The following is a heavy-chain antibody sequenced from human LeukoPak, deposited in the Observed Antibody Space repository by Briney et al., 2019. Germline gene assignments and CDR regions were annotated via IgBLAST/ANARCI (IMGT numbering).Heavy chain of an antibody. CDR3: ARLNFDWLLLDAFDI. J-gene: IGHJ3*02. Sequence: SETLSLTCTVSGGSISSSSYYWGWIRQPPGKGLEWIGSIYYSGSTYYNPSLKSRVTISVDTSKNQFSLKLSSVTAADTAVYYCARLNFDWLLLDAFDIWGQGTMVTVSS. CDR2: IYYSGST. CDR1: GGSISSSSYY. D-gene: IGHD3-9*01. V-gene: IGHV4-39*01.